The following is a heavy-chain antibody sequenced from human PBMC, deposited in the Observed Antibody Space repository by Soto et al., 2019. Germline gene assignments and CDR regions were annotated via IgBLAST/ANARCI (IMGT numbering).Heavy chain of an antibody. CDR1: VFTFGGYG. J-gene: IGHJ1*01. V-gene: IGHV3-9*01. Sequence: GGSLLLSCAASVFTFGGYGMRWVRQAPGKGLDWVSGISWNSGSIGYADSVKGRFTISIDNAKNSLYLQMNSLRAEDTALYYCAKDIGQGIGYCSGGSCSPETYWGQGTLVTVSS. D-gene: IGHD2-15*01. CDR2: ISWNSGSI. CDR3: AKDIGQGIGYCSGGSCSPETY.